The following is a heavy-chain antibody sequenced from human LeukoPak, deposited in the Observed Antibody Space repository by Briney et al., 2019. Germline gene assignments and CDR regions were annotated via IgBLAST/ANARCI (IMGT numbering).Heavy chain of an antibody. Sequence: ASVKVSCKASGFTFTSSALQWVRQARGQRLEWIGWIVVGSGNTDYAQKFQERVTITRDMSTSTAYMELSSLRSEDTAVYYCARDSIVVGAGGFVYWGQGTLVTVSS. D-gene: IGHD3-22*01. CDR1: GFTFTSSA. V-gene: IGHV1-58*01. CDR2: IVVGSGNT. CDR3: ARDSIVVGAGGFVY. J-gene: IGHJ4*02.